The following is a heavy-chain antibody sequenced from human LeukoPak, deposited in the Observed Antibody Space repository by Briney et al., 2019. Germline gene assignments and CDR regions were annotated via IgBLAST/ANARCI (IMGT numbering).Heavy chain of an antibody. CDR1: GFTFSSYA. CDR3: AKESWPGIAAAGHDY. V-gene: IGHV3-23*01. Sequence: GESLKISCAASGFTFSSYAMSWVRQAPGKGLEWVSAISGSGGSTYYADSVKGWFTISRDNSKNTLYLQMNSLRAEDTAVYYCAKESWPGIAAAGHDYWGQGTLVTVSS. CDR2: ISGSGGST. J-gene: IGHJ4*02. D-gene: IGHD6-13*01.